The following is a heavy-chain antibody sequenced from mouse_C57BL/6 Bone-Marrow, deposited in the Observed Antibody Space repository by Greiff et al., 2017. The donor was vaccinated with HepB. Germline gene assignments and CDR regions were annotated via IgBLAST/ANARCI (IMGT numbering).Heavy chain of an antibody. CDR2: INPYNGGT. V-gene: IGHV1-19*01. J-gene: IGHJ1*03. CDR3: AELGHWYFDV. Sequence: DVQLVESGPVLVKPGASVKMSCKASGYTFTDYYMNWVKQSHGKSLEWIGVINPYNGGTSYNQKFKGKATLTVDKSSSTAYMELNSLTSEDSAVYYCAELGHWYFDVWGTGTTVTVSS. CDR1: GYTFTDYY. D-gene: IGHD4-1*01.